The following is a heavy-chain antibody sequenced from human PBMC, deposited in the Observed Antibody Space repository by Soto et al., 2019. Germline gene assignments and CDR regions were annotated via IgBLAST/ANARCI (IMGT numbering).Heavy chain of an antibody. V-gene: IGHV4-61*01. Sequence: SETMSLTCTVSGGYVSSGSYYWSWIRKPPGKGLEWIGYIYYSGSTNYNPSLKSRVTISVDTSKNQFSLKLSSVTAADTAVYYCARDDPASAYCGGDCYSGGKGWYFDLWGRGTLVTVSS. CDR1: GGYVSSGSYY. D-gene: IGHD2-21*02. J-gene: IGHJ2*01. CDR3: ARDDPASAYCGGDCYSGGKGWYFDL. CDR2: IYYSGST.